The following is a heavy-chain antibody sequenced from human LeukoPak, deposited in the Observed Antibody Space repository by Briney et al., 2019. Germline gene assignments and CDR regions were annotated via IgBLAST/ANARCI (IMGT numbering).Heavy chain of an antibody. J-gene: IGHJ4*02. CDR1: GFSFSTYW. V-gene: IGHV3-7*01. D-gene: IGHD5-18*01. CDR2: IKHDGSQK. Sequence: SGGSLRLSCVASGFSFSTYWINWVRQAPGEGLERVAHIKHDGSQKYYVDSVKGRFTISRDNAKNSLYLQMNSLRAEDTAVYYCARDAGYGYWVVDYWGQGTLVTVSS. CDR3: ARDAGYGYWVVDY.